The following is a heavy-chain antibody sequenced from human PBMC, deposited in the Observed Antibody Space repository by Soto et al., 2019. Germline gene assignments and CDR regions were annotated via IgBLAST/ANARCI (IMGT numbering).Heavy chain of an antibody. D-gene: IGHD2-15*01. CDR1: GFTFSSYG. V-gene: IGHV3-33*01. CDR3: ARYCSGGSCYPAYYGLDV. Sequence: QVQLVESGGGVVQPGRSLRLSCFASGFTFSSYGMHWVRQAPGKGLEWVALTWYDGSKAYYAEPVKGRFTISRDNSKNTLYLQLTSLRAEDSAVYYCARYCSGGSCYPAYYGLDVWGQGTTVTASS. CDR2: TWYDGSKA. J-gene: IGHJ6*02.